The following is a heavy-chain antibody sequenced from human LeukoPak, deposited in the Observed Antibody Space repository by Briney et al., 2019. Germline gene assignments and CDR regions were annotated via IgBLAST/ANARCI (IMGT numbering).Heavy chain of an antibody. Sequence: GGSLRLSCAASGFSLSGYWMSWVRQAPGKGLEWVASLHADGSKKYYVDSVKGRFTISRDNAKNSLYLQMNGLGAEDTAVYYCARGGYSFDYLGQGTLVTVSS. D-gene: IGHD5-12*01. J-gene: IGHJ4*02. CDR3: ARGGYSFDY. V-gene: IGHV3-7*01. CDR1: GFSLSGYW. CDR2: LHADGSKK.